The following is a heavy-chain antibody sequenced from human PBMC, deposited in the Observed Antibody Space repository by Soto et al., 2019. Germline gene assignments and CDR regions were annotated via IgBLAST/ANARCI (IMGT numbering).Heavy chain of an antibody. V-gene: IGHV3-7*01. J-gene: IGHJ6*02. CDR1: GFTFSSYW. D-gene: IGHD6-13*01. Sequence: EVQLVESGGGLVQPGGSLRLSCAASGFTFSSYWMSWVRQAPGKGLEWVANIKQDGSEKYYVDSVKGRFTISRDNAKNSLYLQMNSLRAEDTAVYYCAREVRIAAAGHYYCYCGMDVWGQGTTVTVSS. CDR2: IKQDGSEK. CDR3: AREVRIAAAGHYYCYCGMDV.